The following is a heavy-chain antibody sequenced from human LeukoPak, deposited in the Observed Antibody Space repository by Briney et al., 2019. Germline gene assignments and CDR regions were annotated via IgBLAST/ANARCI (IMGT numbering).Heavy chain of an antibody. V-gene: IGHV4-39*07. D-gene: IGHD3-22*01. CDR1: GGSISSSSYY. CDR3: ARVVRNSSGYYPIDY. CDR2: IYYSGST. J-gene: IGHJ4*02. Sequence: SETLSLTCTVSGGSISSSSYYWGWIRQPPGKGLEWIGSIYYSGSTYYNPSLKSRVTISVDTSKNQFSLKLSSVTAADTAVYYCARVVRNSSGYYPIDYWGQGTLVTVSS.